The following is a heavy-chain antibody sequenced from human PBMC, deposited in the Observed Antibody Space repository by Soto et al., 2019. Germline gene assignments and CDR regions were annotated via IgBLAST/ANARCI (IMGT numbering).Heavy chain of an antibody. CDR3: AKDRTIFGVVIPDY. Sequence: QVQLVESGGGVVQPGRSLRLSCAASGFTFSSYGMHWVRQAPGKGLEWVAIISYDGSNKYYEDSVKGRFTISRDNSKNTLNLQMNSLRAEDTAVYYCAKDRTIFGVVIPDYWAQGTLVTVSS. D-gene: IGHD3-3*01. CDR1: GFTFSSYG. J-gene: IGHJ4*02. CDR2: ISYDGSNK. V-gene: IGHV3-30*18.